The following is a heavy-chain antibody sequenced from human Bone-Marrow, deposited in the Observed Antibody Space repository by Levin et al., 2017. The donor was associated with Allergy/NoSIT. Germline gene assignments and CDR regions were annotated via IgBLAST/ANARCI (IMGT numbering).Heavy chain of an antibody. D-gene: IGHD1-1*01. CDR3: AREPPVTTRPNYFYGMDV. J-gene: IGHJ6*02. CDR1: GFTFGSYA. Sequence: SGGSLRLSCAVSGFTFGSYAIHWVRQAPGKGLEWVGDVSYDRGYKYYADSVKGRFTISSDNPKNTVYLQMNSLRPEDTAVYYCAREPPVTTRPNYFYGMDVWGQGTTVTVSS. CDR2: VSYDRGYK. V-gene: IGHV3-30-3*01.